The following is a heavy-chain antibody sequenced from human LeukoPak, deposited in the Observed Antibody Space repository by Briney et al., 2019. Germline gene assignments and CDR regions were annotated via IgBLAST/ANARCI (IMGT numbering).Heavy chain of an antibody. V-gene: IGHV4-61*02. Sequence: SQTLSLTCTVSGGSISSGSYYWSWIRQPAGKGLEWIGRIYTSGSTNYNPSLKSRVTISVDTSKNQFSLKLSSMTAADTAVYYCARGFHYWGQGTLVTVSS. CDR2: IYTSGST. CDR3: ARGFHY. J-gene: IGHJ4*02. CDR1: GGSISSGSYY.